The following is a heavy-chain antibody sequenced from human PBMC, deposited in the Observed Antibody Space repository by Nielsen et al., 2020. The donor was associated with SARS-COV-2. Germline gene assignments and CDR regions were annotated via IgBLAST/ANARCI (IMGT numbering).Heavy chain of an antibody. V-gene: IGHV3-7*03. CDR1: GFTFYSYW. CDR2: INQDGREK. CDR3: ARDGGY. J-gene: IGHJ4*02. Sequence: GGSLKISCAASGFTFYSYWMTWVRQAPGKGLEWVANINQDGREKFHADSVKGRFTISRDNAKNSLYLYMSSLRVEDAAVYYCARDGGYWGRGTLVTVSS.